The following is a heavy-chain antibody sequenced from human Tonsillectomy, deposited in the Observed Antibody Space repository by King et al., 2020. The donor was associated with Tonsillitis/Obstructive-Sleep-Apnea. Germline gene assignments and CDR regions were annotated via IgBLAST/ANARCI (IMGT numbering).Heavy chain of an antibody. J-gene: IGHJ4*02. Sequence: QLVQSGAEVKTPGASVKVSCKASGYTFTRYYIHWARQARGQGLDWIGIINPSDGITTYAQKFQGRVTMTTDTSASTVYLQLSSLRSEDTALYYCARDDVVGRYIDSWGQGTLVTVSS. CDR1: GYTFTRYY. CDR2: INPSDGIT. D-gene: IGHD2-21*01. V-gene: IGHV1-46*01. CDR3: ARDDVVGRYIDS.